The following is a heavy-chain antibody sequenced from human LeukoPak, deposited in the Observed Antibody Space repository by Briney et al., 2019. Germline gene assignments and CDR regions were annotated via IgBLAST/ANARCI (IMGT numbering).Heavy chain of an antibody. CDR1: GFTFSSYA. CDR3: AKDRGYDNAFDI. J-gene: IGHJ3*02. Sequence: PGGSLRLSCAASGFTFSSYAMHWVRQAPGKGLEWVAVISYDGSNRYYGDSVKGRFTISRDNAKNSLYLQMNSLRAEDTAVYYCAKDRGYDNAFDIWGQGTMVTVSS. V-gene: IGHV3-30-3*01. CDR2: ISYDGSNR. D-gene: IGHD3-10*01.